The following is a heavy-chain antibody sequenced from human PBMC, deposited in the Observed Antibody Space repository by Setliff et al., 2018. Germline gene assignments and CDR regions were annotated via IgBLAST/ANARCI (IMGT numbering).Heavy chain of an antibody. CDR3: ARDVPFWSGYYTGYYYYYGMDV. D-gene: IGHD3-3*01. J-gene: IGHJ6*02. CDR1: GGTFSSCD. Sequence: SVKVSCKASGGTFSSCDISWVRQAPGQGLEWMGRIIPIFGTANYAQKFQGRVTITADKSTSTAYMELSSLRSEDTAVYYCARDVPFWSGYYTGYYYYYGMDVWGQGTTVTVSS. V-gene: IGHV1-69*06. CDR2: IIPIFGTA.